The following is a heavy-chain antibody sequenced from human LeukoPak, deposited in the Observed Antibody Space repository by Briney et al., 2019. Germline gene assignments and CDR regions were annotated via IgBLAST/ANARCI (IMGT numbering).Heavy chain of an antibody. D-gene: IGHD3-10*02. CDR3: AELGITMIGGV. J-gene: IGHJ6*04. CDR1: GFTFGSYE. Sequence: PGGSLRLSCAASGFTFGSYEMNWVRQAPGKGLERVSYISSSGSTIYYADSVKGRFTISRDNAKNSLYLQMNSLRAEDTAVYYCAELGITMIGGVWGKGTTVTISS. V-gene: IGHV3-48*03. CDR2: ISSSGSTI.